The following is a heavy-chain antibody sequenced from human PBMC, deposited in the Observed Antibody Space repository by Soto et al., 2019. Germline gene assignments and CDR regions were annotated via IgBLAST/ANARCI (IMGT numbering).Heavy chain of an antibody. CDR3: ARDSRGTGTTWYYYYGMDV. V-gene: IGHV1-69*04. D-gene: IGHD1-1*01. CDR1: GGTFSSYT. Sequence: GASVKVSCKASGGTFSSYTISWVRQAPGQGLDWMGRIIPILGIANYAQKFQGRVTITADKSTSTAYMELSSLRSEDTAVYYCARDSRGTGTTWYYYYGMDVWGQGTTVTVSS. CDR2: IIPILGIA. J-gene: IGHJ6*02.